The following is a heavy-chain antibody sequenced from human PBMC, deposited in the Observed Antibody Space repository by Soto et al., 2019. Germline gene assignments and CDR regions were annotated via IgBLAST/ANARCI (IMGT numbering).Heavy chain of an antibody. CDR2: IIPIFGTA. Sequence: QVQLVQSGAEVKKPGSSVKVSCKASGGTFSSYAISWVRQAPGQGLEWMGGIIPIFGTANYAQKFQGRVTITAXEXSSTAYMELSSLRSEDMAVYYCASHSGWNYYYGMDVWGQGTTVTVSS. CDR3: ASHSGWNYYYGMDV. D-gene: IGHD3-22*01. CDR1: GGTFSSYA. V-gene: IGHV1-69*12. J-gene: IGHJ6*02.